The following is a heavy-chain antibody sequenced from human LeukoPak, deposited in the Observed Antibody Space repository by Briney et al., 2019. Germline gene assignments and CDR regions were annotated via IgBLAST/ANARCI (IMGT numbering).Heavy chain of an antibody. V-gene: IGHV3-30-3*01. D-gene: IGHD2-2*01. Sequence: GGSLRLSCAASGFTFSSYAMHWVRQAPGKGLEWVAVISYDGSNKYYADSVKGRFTISRDNSKNTLYLQMNSLRAEDTAVYYCATTGRYCSSTSCSTAMPKDDAFDIWGQGTMVTVSS. CDR1: GFTFSSYA. J-gene: IGHJ3*02. CDR3: ATTGRYCSSTSCSTAMPKDDAFDI. CDR2: ISYDGSNK.